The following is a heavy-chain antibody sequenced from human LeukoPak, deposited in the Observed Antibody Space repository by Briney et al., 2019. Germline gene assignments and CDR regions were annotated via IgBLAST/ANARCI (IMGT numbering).Heavy chain of an antibody. V-gene: IGHV3-9*01. CDR2: ISWDSGSI. Sequence: PGGSLRLSCAASGFTFDNYAMHWVRQTPGKGLEWVSGISWDSGSINYAASVKGRFTISRDNAKNSLFLQMNSLRNEDTALYYCARDIFSVAGPDLDCWGQGTQVTVSS. D-gene: IGHD6-19*01. CDR3: ARDIFSVAGPDLDC. CDR1: GFTFDNYA. J-gene: IGHJ4*02.